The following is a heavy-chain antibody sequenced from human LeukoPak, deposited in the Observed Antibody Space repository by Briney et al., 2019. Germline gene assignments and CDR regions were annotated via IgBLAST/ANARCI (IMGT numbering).Heavy chain of an antibody. Sequence: SETLSLTCTASGGSISSYDRSWIRQPPGKGLEWIGRIYTSGSTNYNPSLKSRDTMSVDTSKTQYTLKLSSVTAADTAVYYCARPMGGSGSYYKDPFDYWGQGTLVSVSS. CDR3: ARPMGGSGSYYKDPFDY. V-gene: IGHV4-4*07. D-gene: IGHD3-10*01. CDR2: IYTSGST. CDR1: GGSISSYD. J-gene: IGHJ4*02.